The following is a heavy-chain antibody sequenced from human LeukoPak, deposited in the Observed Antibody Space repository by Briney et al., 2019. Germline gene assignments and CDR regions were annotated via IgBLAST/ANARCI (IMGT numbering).Heavy chain of an antibody. CDR1: GFTFDDYA. Sequence: PGRSLRLSCAASGFTFDDYAMHWVRQAPGKGLEWVSGISWNSGSIGYADSVKGRFTISRDNSKNTLYLQMNSLRAEDTAVYYCARSGGYSYGYGYWGQGTLVTVSS. D-gene: IGHD5-18*01. J-gene: IGHJ4*02. CDR3: ARSGGYSYGYGY. V-gene: IGHV3-9*01. CDR2: ISWNSGSI.